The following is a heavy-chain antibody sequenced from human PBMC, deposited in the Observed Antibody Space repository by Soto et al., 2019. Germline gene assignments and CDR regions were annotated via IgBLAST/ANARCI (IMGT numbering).Heavy chain of an antibody. CDR2: IYYSGST. CDR1: GGSISSSSYY. Sequence: QLQLQESGPGLVKPSETLSLTCTVSGGSISSSSYYWGWIRQPPGKGLEWIGRIYYSGSTYYNPSLKSRVTISVDTSKNQFSLKLSSVTAADTAVYYCASPSLDYGDYVFAFDYWGQGTLVTVSS. J-gene: IGHJ4*02. CDR3: ASPSLDYGDYVFAFDY. D-gene: IGHD4-17*01. V-gene: IGHV4-39*01.